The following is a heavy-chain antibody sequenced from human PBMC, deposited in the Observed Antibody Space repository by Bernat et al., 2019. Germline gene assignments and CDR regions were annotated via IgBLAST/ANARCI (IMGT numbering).Heavy chain of an antibody. V-gene: IGHV2-5*02. D-gene: IGHD5-12*01. CDR2: IYWDDEK. Sequence: QITLKESGPTLVKPTQTLTLTCTFSGFSLSTSGVGVGWIRQPPGKALEWLALIYWDDEKRYSPFLKNRLTITKDTSRNQVVLTMTNMDPMDTATYYCVHDTTIQGFGYWGQGTLVTVSS. J-gene: IGHJ4*02. CDR3: VHDTTIQGFGY. CDR1: GFSLSTSGVG.